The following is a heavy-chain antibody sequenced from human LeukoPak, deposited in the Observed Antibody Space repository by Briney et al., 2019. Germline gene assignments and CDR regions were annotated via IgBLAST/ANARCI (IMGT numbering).Heavy chain of an antibody. J-gene: IGHJ3*02. Sequence: SVKVSCKASGGTFSSYAISWVRQAPGQGLEGMGGIVPIFGTANYAQKFQGRVTITTDESTSTAYMELSSLRSEDTAVYYCARGVVEEIFGVVTPRLSAFDIWGQGTMVTVSS. V-gene: IGHV1-69*05. CDR3: ARGVVEEIFGVVTPRLSAFDI. CDR1: GGTFSSYA. CDR2: IVPIFGTA. D-gene: IGHD3-3*01.